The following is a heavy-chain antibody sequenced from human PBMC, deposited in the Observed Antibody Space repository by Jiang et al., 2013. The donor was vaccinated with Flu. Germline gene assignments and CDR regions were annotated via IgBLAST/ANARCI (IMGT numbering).Heavy chain of an antibody. CDR2: IYSGGST. V-gene: IGHV3-53*01. CDR1: GFTVSSNY. J-gene: IGHJ4*02. CDR3: ARGWEIAAAGLPDY. Sequence: QLLESGGGLIQPGGSLRLSRAASGFTVSSNYMSWVRQAPGKGLEWVSVIYSGGSTYYADSVKGRFTISRDNSKNTLYLQMNSLRAEDTAVYYCARGWEIAAAGLPDYWGQGTLVTVSS. D-gene: IGHD6-13*01.